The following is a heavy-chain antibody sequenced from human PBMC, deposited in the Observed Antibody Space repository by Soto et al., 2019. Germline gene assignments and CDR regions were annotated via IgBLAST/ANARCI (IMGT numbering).Heavy chain of an antibody. CDR1: GYTFTSYD. V-gene: IGHV1-8*01. Sequence: ASVKVSCKASGYTFTSYDINWVRQATGQGLEWMGWMNPNSGNTGYAQKFQGRVTMTRNTSISTAYMELSSLRSEDTAVYYCVRGLGGTRKNYYFDYWGQGTLVTVSS. CDR2: MNPNSGNT. D-gene: IGHD3-16*01. CDR3: VRGLGGTRKNYYFDY. J-gene: IGHJ4*02.